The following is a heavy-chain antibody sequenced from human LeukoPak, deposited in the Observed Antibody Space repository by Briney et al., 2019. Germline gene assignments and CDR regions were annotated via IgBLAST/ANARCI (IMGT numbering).Heavy chain of an antibody. D-gene: IGHD5-18*01. Sequence: PGGSLRLSCAASGFTFSNAWMSWVRQAPGKGPEWVGRIKSKTDGGTTDYAAPVKGRFTISRDDSKNTLNLQMDSLKTEDTAVYYCTTEYGGYSYGYVAFDIWGPGTMVTVSS. CDR2: IKSKTDGGTT. CDR3: TTEYGGYSYGYVAFDI. J-gene: IGHJ3*02. CDR1: GFTFSNAW. V-gene: IGHV3-15*01.